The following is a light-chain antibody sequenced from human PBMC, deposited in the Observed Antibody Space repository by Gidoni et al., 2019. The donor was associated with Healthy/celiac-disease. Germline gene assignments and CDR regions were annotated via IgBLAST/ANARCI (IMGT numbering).Light chain of an antibody. J-gene: IGLJ2*01. V-gene: IGLV3-21*04. Sequence: SYVLTQPPSVSVAPGKTARITCGGNNIVSKSVHWYQQKPVQAPVLLIYYDSDRPSGIPERFSGSNSGSTATLTISRVEAGDEADYYCQVWDSSSDHPVFGGGTKLTVL. CDR3: QVWDSSSDHPV. CDR1: NIVSKS. CDR2: YDS.